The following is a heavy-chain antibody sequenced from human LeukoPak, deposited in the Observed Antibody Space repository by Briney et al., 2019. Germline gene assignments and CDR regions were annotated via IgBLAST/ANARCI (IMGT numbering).Heavy chain of an antibody. CDR1: GGTFSSYA. J-gene: IGHJ4*02. Sequence: ASVKVSCKASGGTFSSYAISWVRQAPGQGLEWMGWISAYNGNTNYAQKLQGRVTMTTDTFTSTAYMELRSLRSDDTAVYYCARGMDYYDSSGYYWSTFNYWGQGTLVTVSS. V-gene: IGHV1-18*01. D-gene: IGHD3-22*01. CDR2: ISAYNGNT. CDR3: ARGMDYYDSSGYYWSTFNY.